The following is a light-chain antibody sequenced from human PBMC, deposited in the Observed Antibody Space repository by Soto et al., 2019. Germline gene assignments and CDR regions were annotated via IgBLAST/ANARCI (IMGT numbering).Light chain of an antibody. CDR3: QQYTDSRT. V-gene: IGKV3-20*01. Sequence: EIVLTQSPGTLSLSPGERATLSCRASLSISSSYLAWYQQKPGQAPRLLVYGASSRASDVPDRFSGSGSGTDFTLTISSLEPEDFAVYYCQQYTDSRTFGQGTKVEIK. CDR1: LSISSSY. J-gene: IGKJ1*01. CDR2: GAS.